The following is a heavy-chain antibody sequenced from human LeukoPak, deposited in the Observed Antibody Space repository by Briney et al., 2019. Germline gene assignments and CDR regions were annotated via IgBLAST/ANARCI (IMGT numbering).Heavy chain of an antibody. V-gene: IGHV4-39*01. Sequence: QSSETLSLTCTVSGGSISSSSYYWGWIRQPPGKGLEWIGSIYYSGSTYNNPSLKRRVTISVDASKNQFSLKLSSVTAADTALYFCARHPSSPTVGREYFDYWGQGILVTVSS. CDR2: IYYSGST. CDR3: ARHPSSPTVGREYFDY. D-gene: IGHD5-24*01. CDR1: GGSISSSSYY. J-gene: IGHJ4*02.